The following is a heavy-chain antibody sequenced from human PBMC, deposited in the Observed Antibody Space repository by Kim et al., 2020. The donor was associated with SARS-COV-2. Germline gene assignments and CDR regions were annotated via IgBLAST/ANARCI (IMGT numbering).Heavy chain of an antibody. Sequence: ADSVKGRFTISRDNSKNTLYLQMNSLRAEDTAVYYCARDVYSGSYFAFDIWGQGTMVTVSS. J-gene: IGHJ3*02. V-gene: IGHV3-30*01. D-gene: IGHD1-26*01. CDR3: ARDVYSGSYFAFDI.